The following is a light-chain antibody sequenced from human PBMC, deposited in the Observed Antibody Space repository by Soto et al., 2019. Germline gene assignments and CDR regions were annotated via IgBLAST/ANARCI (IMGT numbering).Light chain of an antibody. Sequence: ILMTQSPATLSVSPGERATLSCRASQSVRSNLAWYQQKPGQAPRLLIYGASTRATGIPARFSGSGSGTEFTLSISSLQSEDFAVYYCQHYNNWPPITFGQGTRLEIK. CDR3: QHYNNWPPIT. J-gene: IGKJ5*01. V-gene: IGKV3-15*01. CDR1: QSVRSN. CDR2: GAS.